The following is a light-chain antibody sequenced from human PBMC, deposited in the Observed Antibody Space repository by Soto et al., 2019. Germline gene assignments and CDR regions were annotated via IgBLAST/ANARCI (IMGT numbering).Light chain of an antibody. Sequence: EIVLTQSPGTLSLSPGQRATLSCRASQSIGSYSLAWYQQKPGQAPRLLIYDTSTRATGIPDRFGGSGSGTVFTLTISRLEPEDLAVYSCQQSGSSLWTFGQGTKVEIK. J-gene: IGKJ1*01. CDR3: QQSGSSLWT. CDR1: QSIGSYS. V-gene: IGKV3-20*01. CDR2: DTS.